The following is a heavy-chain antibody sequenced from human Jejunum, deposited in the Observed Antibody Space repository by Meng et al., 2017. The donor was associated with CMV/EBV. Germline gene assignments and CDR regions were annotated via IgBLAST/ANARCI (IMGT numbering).Heavy chain of an antibody. V-gene: IGHV1-2*06. CDR1: GYTFTDYP. J-gene: IGHJ5*02. D-gene: IGHD3-10*01. Sequence: QVQLVQSGSELKETGASMRVSCKASGYTFTDYPINWVRQAPGQGREWMGRINPNNGDTNYAQKFQGRVTMTLDRSITTAYVALNSLTFDDTAVYYCARGAGSGTFNRFDPWGQGSLVTVSS. CDR2: INPNNGDT. CDR3: ARGAGSGTFNRFDP.